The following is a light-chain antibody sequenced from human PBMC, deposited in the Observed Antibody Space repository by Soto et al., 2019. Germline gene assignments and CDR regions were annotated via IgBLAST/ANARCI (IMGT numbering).Light chain of an antibody. V-gene: IGKV3-20*01. CDR2: GAS. Sequence: VVTQSPGTMSLSPGERATGSGQASQRVSSRYLAWYQQKPGQTPRHLIYGASSRDTGIPDRFSGSGSGTDFTLTISRLEPEDFAVYYCQKYGTASPLTFGGGTKVDIK. J-gene: IGKJ4*01. CDR1: QRVSSRY. CDR3: QKYGTASPLT.